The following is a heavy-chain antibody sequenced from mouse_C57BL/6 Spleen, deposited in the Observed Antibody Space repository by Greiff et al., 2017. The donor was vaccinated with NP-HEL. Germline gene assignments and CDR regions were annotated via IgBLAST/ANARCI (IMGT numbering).Heavy chain of an antibody. Sequence: EVHLVESGPGLVKPSQSLSLTCSVTGYSITSGYYWNWIRQFPGNKLEWMGYISYDGSNNYNPSLKNRISITRDTSKNQFFLKLNSVTTEDTATYYCARDRYYYGSRYYFDYWGQGTTLTVSS. J-gene: IGHJ2*01. CDR2: ISYDGSN. V-gene: IGHV3-6*01. CDR1: GYSITSGYY. D-gene: IGHD1-1*01. CDR3: ARDRYYYGSRYYFDY.